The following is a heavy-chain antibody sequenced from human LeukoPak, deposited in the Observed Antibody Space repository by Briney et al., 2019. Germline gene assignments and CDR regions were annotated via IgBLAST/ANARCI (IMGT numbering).Heavy chain of an antibody. V-gene: IGHV3-23*01. CDR2: ITASGDRT. CDR3: AKDRSCTNNICHGDFDY. D-gene: IGHD2-8*01. Sequence: GGSLRLSCDASGFGFSTYAMSWVRQAPGKGLEWVSGITASGDRTYYADSVKGRFTISRDNSKNTLYLQMNSLRAEDTAVYYCAKDRSCTNNICHGDFDYWGQGTLVTVSS. CDR1: GFGFSTYA. J-gene: IGHJ4*02.